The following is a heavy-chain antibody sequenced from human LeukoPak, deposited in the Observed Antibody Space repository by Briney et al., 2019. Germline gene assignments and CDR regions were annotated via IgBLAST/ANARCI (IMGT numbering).Heavy chain of an antibody. D-gene: IGHD4-11*01. V-gene: IGHV1-8*03. CDR2: MNPGSGKT. CDR1: GYTFTSYD. CDR3: ARYRSAAYYFEY. J-gene: IGHJ4*02. Sequence: ASVKVSCKASGYTFTSYDINWVRQATGQGLEWVGWMNPGSGKTGYAQKFQGRVTITASTSTSTGYMELGSLTSEDTAVYYCARYRSAAYYFEYWGQGTLVTVSS.